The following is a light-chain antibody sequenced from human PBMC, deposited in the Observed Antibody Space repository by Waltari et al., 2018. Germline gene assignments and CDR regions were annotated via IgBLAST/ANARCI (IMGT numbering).Light chain of an antibody. CDR1: QSVGRF. V-gene: IGKV3-20*01. Sequence: SCRARQSVGRFLAWYQQKPGLAARFLSYEASIRATDIPGRFSGSGAGTYFSRNISRLEPEEFAVYYCQKYGTLPATFGQGTKVEIK. CDR3: QKYGTLPAT. J-gene: IGKJ1*01. CDR2: EAS.